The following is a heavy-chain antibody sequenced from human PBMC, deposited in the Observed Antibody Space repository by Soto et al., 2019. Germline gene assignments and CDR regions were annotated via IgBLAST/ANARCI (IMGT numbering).Heavy chain of an antibody. Sequence: PGGSLRLSFAASGLTFSTYEMNWVRQAPGKGLEWVSCISSGGTTIYYADSVKGRFTISRDNARNSLHLQMNSLRVEDTAIYFCARFGLSSSLHPSIDFWGQGTLVTVSS. CDR2: ISSGGTTI. J-gene: IGHJ4*02. CDR3: ARFGLSSSLHPSIDF. CDR1: GLTFSTYE. V-gene: IGHV3-48*03. D-gene: IGHD6-13*01.